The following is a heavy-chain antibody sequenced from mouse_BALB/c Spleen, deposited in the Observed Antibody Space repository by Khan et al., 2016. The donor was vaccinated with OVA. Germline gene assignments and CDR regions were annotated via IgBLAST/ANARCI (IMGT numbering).Heavy chain of an antibody. J-gene: IGHJ4*01. D-gene: IGHD2-3*01. V-gene: IGHV3-2*02. Sequence: EVQLQESGPGLVKPSQSLSLTCTVTGYSITSDYAWNWIRQFPGNKLEWMGYISYSGSTSYTPSLKSRISITRDTSKNQFFLQLNSVTTEDTATYDCARDGSRYNYAMDYWGQGTAVTVSS. CDR2: ISYSGST. CDR3: ARDGSRYNYAMDY. CDR1: GYSITSDYA.